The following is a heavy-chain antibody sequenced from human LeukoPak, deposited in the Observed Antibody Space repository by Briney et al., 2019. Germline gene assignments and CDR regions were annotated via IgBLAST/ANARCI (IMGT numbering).Heavy chain of an antibody. D-gene: IGHD3-10*01. CDR2: IYSTTGTA. CDR3: ARSRGRKVTPFDY. V-gene: IGHV4-4*09. Sequence: SETLSLTCTVSGASPYWTWIRQPPGKGLEWIGYIYSTTGTANSNPSLKSRVTMSLDTSKKHLSLNLNSVTAADTAVYYCARSRGRKVTPFDYWGQGILVTVSS. CDR1: GASPY. J-gene: IGHJ4*02.